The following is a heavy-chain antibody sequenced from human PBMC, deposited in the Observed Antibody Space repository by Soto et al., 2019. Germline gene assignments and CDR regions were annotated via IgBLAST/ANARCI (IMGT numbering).Heavy chain of an antibody. CDR2: IIPIFGTA. CDR3: ARSRDGYNYARHY. J-gene: IGHJ4*02. D-gene: IGHD5-12*01. CDR1: GGTFSSYA. V-gene: IGHV1-69*06. Sequence: QVQLVQSGAEVKKPGSSVKVSCKASGGTFSSYAISWVRQAPGQGLEWMGGIIPIFGTANYAQKFQGRVTIPAEKSRSTAYMELSSLRSEDTAVYYCARSRDGYNYARHYWGQGTLVTVSS.